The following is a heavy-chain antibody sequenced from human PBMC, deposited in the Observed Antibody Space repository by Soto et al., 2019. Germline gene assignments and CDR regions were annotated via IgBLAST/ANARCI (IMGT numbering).Heavy chain of an antibody. J-gene: IGHJ4*02. Sequence: QVQLEQSGAEVKKSGASVKVSCKASGYIFSTHGINWVRQAPGQGLEWMGWINTYNGKTNYAQKFQGRVTMTTETSRKTAYMEQRSLRSDDTAVYYCARVQIVVVVGGTPADYWGQGTLVTVSS. CDR1: GYIFSTHG. CDR3: ARVQIVVVVGGTPADY. D-gene: IGHD2-15*01. V-gene: IGHV1-18*01. CDR2: INTYNGKT.